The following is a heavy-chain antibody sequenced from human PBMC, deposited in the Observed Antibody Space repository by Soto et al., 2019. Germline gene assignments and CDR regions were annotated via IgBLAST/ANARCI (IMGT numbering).Heavy chain of an antibody. CDR1: GFSLNTGGVG. Sequence: QITLKESGPTVVKPTQTLTLTCSLSGFSLNTGGVGVGWIRQPPGKALEWLAVIYWDEDKSSNPSIGDRLTINRDASDVRVVLTVTNMDPVDTGTYYCARRRGGFGGGWTTPYFDYWGQGTLVTVSS. V-gene: IGHV2-5*02. D-gene: IGHD6-19*01. CDR3: ARRRGGFGGGWTTPYFDY. CDR2: IYWDEDK. J-gene: IGHJ4*02.